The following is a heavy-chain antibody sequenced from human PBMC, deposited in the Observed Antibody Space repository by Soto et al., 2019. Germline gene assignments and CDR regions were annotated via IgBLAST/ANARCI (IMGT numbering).Heavy chain of an antibody. Sequence: EVQLVESGGGLVQPWGSLRLSCAASGFILSSYWMHWVRQAPGKGLEWVSYISSSSSTIYYADSVKGRFTISRDNAKNSLYLQMNSLRDEDTAVYYCARDADGSGRGIHDYYYYGMDVWGQGTTVTVSS. CDR2: ISSSSSTI. D-gene: IGHD3-10*01. CDR1: GFILSSYW. J-gene: IGHJ6*02. V-gene: IGHV3-48*02. CDR3: ARDADGSGRGIHDYYYYGMDV.